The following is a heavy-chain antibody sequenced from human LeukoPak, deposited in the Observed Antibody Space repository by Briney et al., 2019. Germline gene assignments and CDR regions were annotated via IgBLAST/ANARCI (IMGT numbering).Heavy chain of an antibody. CDR2: LSGSGGSP. V-gene: IGHV3-23*01. J-gene: IGHJ4*02. D-gene: IGHD6-13*01. Sequence: PAGSLRLSCAASGFTFSSYAMSWVRQAQGKGLEWVSSLSGSGGSPNYANSVKGRFTISRDNSKNTLYLQMNSLRAEDTAVYYCANALGGGNTWYYFDCWGQGTLVTVSS. CDR1: GFTFSSYA. CDR3: ANALGGGNTWYYFDC.